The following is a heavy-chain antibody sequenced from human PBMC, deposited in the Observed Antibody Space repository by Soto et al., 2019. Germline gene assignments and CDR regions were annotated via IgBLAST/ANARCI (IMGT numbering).Heavy chain of an antibody. CDR2: IYHSGST. V-gene: IGHV4-4*02. J-gene: IGHJ5*02. CDR1: GGSISSSNW. Sequence: SEPLSGTCAVSGGSISSSNWWSWVRQPPGKGLEWIGEIYHSGSTNYNPSLKSRVTISVDKSKNQFSLKLSSVTAADTAVYYCARVWTTVTNWFDPWGQGTLVTVSS. CDR3: ARVWTTVTNWFDP. D-gene: IGHD4-17*01.